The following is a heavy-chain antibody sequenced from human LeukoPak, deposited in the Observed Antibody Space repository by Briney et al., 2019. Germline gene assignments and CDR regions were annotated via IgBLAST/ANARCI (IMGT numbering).Heavy chain of an antibody. D-gene: IGHD6-13*01. CDR3: VRDSGSTWTLADY. V-gene: IGHV4-30-2*01. Sequence: PSQTLSLTCTVSGGSISSGGYYWSWIRQPPGKGLEWIGYIYHSGSTYYNPSLKSRVTISLDTSKNQFSLKLISVTAADTAVYYCVRDSGSTWTLADYWGQGTLVTVSS. CDR1: GGSISSGGYY. CDR2: IYHSGST. J-gene: IGHJ4*02.